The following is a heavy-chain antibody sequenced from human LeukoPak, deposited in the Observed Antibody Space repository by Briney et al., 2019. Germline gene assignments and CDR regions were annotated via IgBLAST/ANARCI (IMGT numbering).Heavy chain of an antibody. Sequence: SETLPLTCTVSGYSISSGYYWGWIRQPPGKGLEWIGSIYHSGSTYYNPSLKSRVTMSVDMSTRQISLKLSSVTAADTAVYYCARAVGGDGSGSLWGPGTLVTVSS. J-gene: IGHJ4*02. CDR2: IYHSGST. CDR1: GYSISSGYY. D-gene: IGHD3-10*01. V-gene: IGHV4-38-2*02. CDR3: ARAVGGDGSGSL.